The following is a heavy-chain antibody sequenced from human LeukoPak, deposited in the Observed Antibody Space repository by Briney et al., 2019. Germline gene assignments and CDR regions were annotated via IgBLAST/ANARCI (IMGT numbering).Heavy chain of an antibody. CDR3: ARSIAVAEGWFDP. Sequence: GRSLRLSCAASGFTFSSYAMHWVRQAPGKGLEWVAVISYDGSNKYYADSVKGRFTISRDNSKNTLYLQMNSQRAEDTAVYYCARSIAVAEGWFDPWGQGTLVTVSS. CDR1: GFTFSSYA. CDR2: ISYDGSNK. D-gene: IGHD6-19*01. J-gene: IGHJ5*02. V-gene: IGHV3-30-3*01.